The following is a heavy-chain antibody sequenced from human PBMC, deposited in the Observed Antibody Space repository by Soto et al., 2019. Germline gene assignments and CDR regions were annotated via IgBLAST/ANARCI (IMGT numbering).Heavy chain of an antibody. V-gene: IGHV3-23*01. CDR2: ISGRSGGST. CDR1: GFTFSSYA. D-gene: IGHD1-7*01. J-gene: IGHJ4*02. Sequence: EVQVLESGGGLGQPGGSLRLSCAASGFTFSSYAMTWVRQAPGKGLEWVSAISGRSGGSTYYADSVKGRFTISRDNSRDTLYLQMNSLRAEDTAVYYCAKGTGVWNYLGLDYWGQGTLVTVSS. CDR3: AKGTGVWNYLGLDY.